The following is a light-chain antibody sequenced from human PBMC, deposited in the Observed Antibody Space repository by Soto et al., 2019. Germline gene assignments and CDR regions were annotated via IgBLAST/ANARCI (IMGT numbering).Light chain of an antibody. CDR2: DVS. CDR1: SSDVGGYNY. Sequence: QSLLTQPASVSGSPGQSITISCTGTSSDVGGYNYVSWYQQHPGKAPKLMVYDVSNRPSGVSNRFSGSKSGNTASLIISGLQAEDEDDYYCSSYTSTSTLVVFGTGTKLTVL. CDR3: SSYTSTSTLVV. J-gene: IGLJ1*01. V-gene: IGLV2-14*01.